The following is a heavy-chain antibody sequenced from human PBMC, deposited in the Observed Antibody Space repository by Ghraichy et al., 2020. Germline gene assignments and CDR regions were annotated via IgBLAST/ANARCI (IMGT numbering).Heavy chain of an antibody. D-gene: IGHD3-10*01. V-gene: IGHV4-39*01. Sequence: SETLSLTCTVSGGSISSGNYYWGWIRQPPGKGLEWIVSIYSSGSTYHNPSLKSPVTISVDTSNNQFSLKLSSVTAADTAVYYCARHTLGYGSGSYYRVEFWGQGTLVTGSS. J-gene: IGHJ4*02. CDR2: IYSSGST. CDR1: GGSISSGNYY. CDR3: ARHTLGYGSGSYYRVEF.